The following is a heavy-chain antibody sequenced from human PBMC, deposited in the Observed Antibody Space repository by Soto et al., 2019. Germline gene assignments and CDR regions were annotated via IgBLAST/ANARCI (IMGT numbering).Heavy chain of an antibody. J-gene: IGHJ5*02. V-gene: IGHV4-61*01. Sequence: SETLSLTCTVSGGSVSNDNFYWRWIRQPPGKGLEWIGYVHSSGITNYNPSLKRRVTISVDTSRNQFSLRLSSVTAADTAVYYCARGLTMGQLPSHFDHWGQGTLVTVSS. CDR2: VHSSGIT. D-gene: IGHD3-16*01. CDR3: ARGLTMGQLPSHFDH. CDR1: GGSVSNDNFY.